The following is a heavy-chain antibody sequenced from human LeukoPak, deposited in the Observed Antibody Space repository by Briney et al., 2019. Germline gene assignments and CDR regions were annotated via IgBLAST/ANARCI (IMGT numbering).Heavy chain of an antibody. Sequence: SETLSLTCAVYGGSFSGYYWSWLRQPPGKGLEWIGEINHSGSTNYNPSLKSRVTISVDTSKNQFSLKLSSVTAADTAVYYCARGTIVLMAYAIRAGFDPWGQGTLVTVSS. V-gene: IGHV4-34*01. CDR3: ARGTIVLMAYAIRAGFDP. CDR1: GGSFSGYY. J-gene: IGHJ5*02. D-gene: IGHD2-8*01. CDR2: INHSGST.